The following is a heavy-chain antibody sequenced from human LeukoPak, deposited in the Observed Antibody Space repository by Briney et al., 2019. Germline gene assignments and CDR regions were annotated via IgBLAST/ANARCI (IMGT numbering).Heavy chain of an antibody. D-gene: IGHD2-8*01. CDR1: GFNLSTFW. Sequence: GGSLRLSCAASGFNLSTFWMICVRQVPGKGLEWVANIRQDGGETFYVDSVSGRFTISRDNAKNSLFLQMNSLGVEDTAVYYCAREGRNADIPTVTRNGGALDIWGRGTVLTVSS. CDR3: AREGRNADIPTVTRNGGALDI. J-gene: IGHJ3*02. V-gene: IGHV3-7*01. CDR2: IRQDGGET.